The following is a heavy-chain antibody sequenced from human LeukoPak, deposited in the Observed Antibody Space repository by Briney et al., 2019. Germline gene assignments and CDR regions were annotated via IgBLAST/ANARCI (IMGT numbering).Heavy chain of an antibody. Sequence: TASETLSLTCTVSGGSISSSSYYWGWIRQPPGKGLEWIGSIYYSGSTYYNPSLKSRVTISVDTSKNQFSLKLSSVTAADTAVYYCARHGRTMVRGVFDYWGQGTLVTVSS. V-gene: IGHV4-39*01. CDR3: ARHGRTMVRGVFDY. CDR2: IYYSGST. J-gene: IGHJ4*02. CDR1: GGSISSSSYY. D-gene: IGHD3-10*01.